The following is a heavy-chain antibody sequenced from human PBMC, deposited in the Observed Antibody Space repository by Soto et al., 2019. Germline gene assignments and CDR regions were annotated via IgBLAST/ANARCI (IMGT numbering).Heavy chain of an antibody. CDR2: VIPLFDTA. J-gene: IGHJ6*02. Sequence: QVQVVQSGAEVKKPGSSVKVSCKVSGGIFTNNAISWVRQAPGQGLEWLGGVIPLFDTAYYAQIFLGRLRISADVATTTAYMELSGLTSADTAVYFCATGGHNDGYNCYHGMDVWGQGTTVTVS. V-gene: IGHV1-69*01. CDR1: GGIFTNNA. CDR3: ATGGHNDGYNCYHGMDV. D-gene: IGHD5-18*01.